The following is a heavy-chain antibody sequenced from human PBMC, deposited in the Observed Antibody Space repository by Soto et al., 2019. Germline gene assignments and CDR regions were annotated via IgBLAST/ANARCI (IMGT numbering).Heavy chain of an antibody. CDR2: ISYDRSNK. J-gene: IGHJ6*02. CDR1: GFTFSNYG. CDR3: ARDYYYDSSGDYPPWTWYYYGMDV. D-gene: IGHD3-22*01. V-gene: IGHV3-30*03. Sequence: PGGSLRLSCAASGFTFSNYGMHWVRQAPGKGLEWVAVISYDRSNKYYAESVKGRFTISRDNSKNTLYLQMNSLRAEDTAVYYCARDYYYDSSGDYPPWTWYYYGMDVWGQGTTVTVSS.